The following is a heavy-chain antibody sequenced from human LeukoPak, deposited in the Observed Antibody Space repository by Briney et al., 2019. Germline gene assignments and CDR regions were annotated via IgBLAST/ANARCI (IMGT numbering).Heavy chain of an antibody. D-gene: IGHD2-15*01. CDR1: GASIGGSGYY. J-gene: IGHJ6*03. V-gene: IGHV4-39*07. CDR3: ARVRCSGGSCPYYYYYYYMDV. CDR2: IYYTGST. Sequence: SETLSLTCAVSGASIGGSGYYLGWIRQPPGKGLEWIGNIYYTGSTYYNASLQSRVTTSIDMSKNQFSLKLRFVTAADTAVYYCARVRCSGGSCPYYYYYYYMDVWGKGTTVTVSS.